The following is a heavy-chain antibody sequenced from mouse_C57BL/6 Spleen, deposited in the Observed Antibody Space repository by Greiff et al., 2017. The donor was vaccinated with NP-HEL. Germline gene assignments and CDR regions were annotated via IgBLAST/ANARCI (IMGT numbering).Heavy chain of an antibody. J-gene: IGHJ1*03. D-gene: IGHD1-1*01. Sequence: VKLVESGAELARPGASVKLSCKASGYTFTSYGISWVKQRTGQGLEWIGEIYPRSGNTYYNEKFKGKATLTADKSSSTAYMELRSLTSEDSAVYFCARGTVVANGDFDVWGTGTTVTVSS. CDR3: ARGTVVANGDFDV. CDR2: IYPRSGNT. V-gene: IGHV1-81*01. CDR1: GYTFTSYG.